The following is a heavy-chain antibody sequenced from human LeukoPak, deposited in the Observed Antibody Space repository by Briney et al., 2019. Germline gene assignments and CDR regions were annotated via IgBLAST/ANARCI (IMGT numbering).Heavy chain of an antibody. CDR3: ARGKWDSGSNYFDY. CDR1: GGTFSSYA. CDR2: INAGIGNT. Sequence: ASVKVSCKASGGTFSSYAISWVRQAPGQGLEWVGWINAGIGNTKFSEKFQDRVTFSRDTSANTAYMELSRLSSEDTAVYYCARGKWDSGSNYFDYWGQGTLVTVSS. V-gene: IGHV1-3*01. D-gene: IGHD1-26*01. J-gene: IGHJ4*02.